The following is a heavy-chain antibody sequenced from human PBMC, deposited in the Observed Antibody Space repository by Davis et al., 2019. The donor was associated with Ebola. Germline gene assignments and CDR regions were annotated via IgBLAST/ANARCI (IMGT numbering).Heavy chain of an antibody. J-gene: IGHJ4*02. D-gene: IGHD6-6*01. CDR2: IYYSGST. V-gene: IGHV4-30-4*07. CDR3: ARVSRYSSSSDDD. CDR1: GGSISSGGYS. Sequence: LRLSCTVSGGSISSGGYSWSWIRQPPGKGLEWIGYIYYSGSTYYNPSLKSRVTISADTSKNQFSLKLSSVTAADTAVYYCARVSRYSSSSDDDWGQGTLVTVSS.